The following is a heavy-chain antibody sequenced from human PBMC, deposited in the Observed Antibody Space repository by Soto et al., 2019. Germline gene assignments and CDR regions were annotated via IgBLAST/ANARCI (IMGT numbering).Heavy chain of an antibody. V-gene: IGHV4-39*01. CDR3: ARQTGAFGYYFDS. J-gene: IGHJ4*02. Sequence: QVRLQESGPGLVRPSETLSLTCTVSGGSISSSSYYWGWVRQSPEKGLEWIGAIYYTGNTWYNPSVQGRVTIFIDTSKNQFPLKVHSAVDTDTGVYYCARQTGAFGYYFDSWGQGNLVTVS. CDR1: GGSISSSSYY. D-gene: IGHD3-3*02. CDR2: IYYTGNT.